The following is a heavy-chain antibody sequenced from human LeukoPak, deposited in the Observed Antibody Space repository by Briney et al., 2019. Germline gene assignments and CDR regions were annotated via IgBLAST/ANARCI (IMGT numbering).Heavy chain of an antibody. CDR2: IYHSGST. Sequence: SETLSLTCTVSGGSISSGGYYWSWIRQPPGKGLEWIGYIYHSGSTYYNPSLKSRVTISVDRSKNQFSLKLSSVTAADTAVYYCARGPRRGIVVVPAAEAGYWGQGTLVTVSS. D-gene: IGHD2-2*01. V-gene: IGHV4-30-2*01. J-gene: IGHJ4*02. CDR3: ARGPRRGIVVVPAAEAGY. CDR1: GGSISSGGYY.